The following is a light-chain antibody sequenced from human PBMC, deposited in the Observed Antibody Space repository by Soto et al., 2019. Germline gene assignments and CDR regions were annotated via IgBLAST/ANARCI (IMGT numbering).Light chain of an antibody. Sequence: QSALTQPTSVSGAPGQRVTISCTGSSSNIGAPYGVHWYQHLPGTAPRLLIYADTNRPSGVPDRFSASKSGTSASLTITGLQAEDEADYYCQSYDSSLSGSVFGGGTKLTVL. CDR3: QSYDSSLSGSV. V-gene: IGLV1-40*01. CDR2: ADT. J-gene: IGLJ2*01. CDR1: SSNIGAPYG.